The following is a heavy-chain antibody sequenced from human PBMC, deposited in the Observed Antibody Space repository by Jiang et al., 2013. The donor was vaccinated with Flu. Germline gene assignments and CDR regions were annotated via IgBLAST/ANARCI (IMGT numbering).Heavy chain of an antibody. V-gene: IGHV1-8*01. Sequence: VQLVESGAEVKKPGASVKVSCKASGYSFTSYDINWVRQATGQGLEWMGWINPNRGNTDYAQKFQGRVTMTRNTSISTVYMELSSLRSEDTAVYYCARVQNYYDYIGKDFDIWGQGTM. CDR1: GYSFTSYD. CDR2: INPNRGNT. CDR3: ARVQNYYDYIGKDFDI. J-gene: IGHJ3*02. D-gene: IGHD3-22*01.